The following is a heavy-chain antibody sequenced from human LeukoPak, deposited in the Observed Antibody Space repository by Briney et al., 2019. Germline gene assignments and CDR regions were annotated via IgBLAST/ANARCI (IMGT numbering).Heavy chain of an antibody. J-gene: IGHJ4*02. CDR3: ARDGQGDVVPAATGDYFDY. D-gene: IGHD2-2*01. CDR2: ISSSGSTI. V-gene: IGHV3-11*04. Sequence: GGSLRLSCAASGFTFSDYYMSWIRQAPGKGLEWVSSISSSGSTIYYADSVKGRFTISRDNAKNSLYLQMNSLRAEDTAVYYCARDGQGDVVPAATGDYFDYWGQGTLVTVSS. CDR1: GFTFSDYY.